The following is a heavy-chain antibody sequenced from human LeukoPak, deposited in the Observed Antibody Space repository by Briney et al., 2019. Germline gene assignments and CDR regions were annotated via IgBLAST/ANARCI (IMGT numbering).Heavy chain of an antibody. V-gene: IGHV4-34*01. CDR1: GGSFSGYY. Sequence: PSETLSLTCAVYGGSFSGYYWSWIRQPPGKGLEWIGEINHSGSTNYNPSLKSRVTISVDTSMNQFSLKLSSVTAADTAVYYCARGGGTCSGGSCYRNGMDVWGQGTTVTVSS. CDR3: ARGGGTCSGGSCYRNGMDV. D-gene: IGHD2-15*01. CDR2: INHSGST. J-gene: IGHJ6*02.